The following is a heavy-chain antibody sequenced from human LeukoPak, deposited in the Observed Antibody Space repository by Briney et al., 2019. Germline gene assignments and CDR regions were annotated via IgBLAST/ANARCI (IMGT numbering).Heavy chain of an antibody. Sequence: GASVKVSCKASGYTFTGYYMHWVRQAPGQGLEWMGWINPNSGGTNYAQKLQGRVTMTTDTSTSTAYMELRSLRSDDTAVYYCARVGASDSSGYYYYYYGMDVWGQGTTVTVSS. CDR3: ARVGASDSSGYYYYYYGMDV. V-gene: IGHV1-2*02. CDR2: INPNSGGT. CDR1: GYTFTGYY. J-gene: IGHJ6*02. D-gene: IGHD3-22*01.